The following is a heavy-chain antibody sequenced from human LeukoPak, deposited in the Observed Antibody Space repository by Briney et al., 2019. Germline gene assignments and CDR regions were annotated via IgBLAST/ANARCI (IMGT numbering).Heavy chain of an antibody. CDR1: GGSISSSSYY. J-gene: IGHJ4*02. V-gene: IGHV4-39*06. D-gene: IGHD3-9*01. CDR2: IYYSGST. Sequence: SETLSLTCTVSGGSISSSSYYWGWIRQPPGKGLEWIGSIYYSGSTYYNPSLKSRVTISVDTSKNQFTLKLSSVTAADTAVYYCARGDWFPFDYWGQGTLVTVSS. CDR3: ARGDWFPFDY.